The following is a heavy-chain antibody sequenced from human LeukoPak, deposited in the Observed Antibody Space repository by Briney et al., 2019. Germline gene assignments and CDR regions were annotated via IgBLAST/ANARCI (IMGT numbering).Heavy chain of an antibody. CDR1: GGSMTTGSYY. J-gene: IGHJ4*02. Sequence: SQTLSLTCTVSGGSMTTGSYYWSWIRQPAGKGLEWIGRTYFSGSANYNPSLKSRVTISVDTSKNQFSLKVSSLTAADTAVYYCARMVYGYPYYVDYWGQGTLVTVSS. CDR3: ARMVYGYPYYVDY. D-gene: IGHD5/OR15-5a*01. V-gene: IGHV4-61*02. CDR2: TYFSGSA.